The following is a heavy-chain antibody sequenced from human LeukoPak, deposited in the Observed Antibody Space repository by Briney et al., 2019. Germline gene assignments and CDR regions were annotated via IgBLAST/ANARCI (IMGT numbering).Heavy chain of an antibody. J-gene: IGHJ5*02. V-gene: IGHV5-51*01. CDR2: IYPDDSDT. Sequence: GESLKISCKGFGYRFSSYWIGWVRQMPGKGLEWMGIIYPDDSDTRYSPSFQGQVTISVDKSINTPYLQWSSLKASDTAMYYCARHREQQLDNWFDPWGQGTLVTVSS. D-gene: IGHD6-13*01. CDR1: GYRFSSYW. CDR3: ARHREQQLDNWFDP.